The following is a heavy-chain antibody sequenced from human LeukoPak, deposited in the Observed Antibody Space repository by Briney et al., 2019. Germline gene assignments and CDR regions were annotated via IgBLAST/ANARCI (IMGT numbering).Heavy chain of an antibody. J-gene: IGHJ3*02. CDR3: ARPTMVRGDDAFDI. V-gene: IGHV1-69*13. D-gene: IGHD3-10*01. Sequence: GASVKVSCKASGGTFSSYAISWVRQAPGQGLEWMGGIIPIFGTANYAQKFQGRVTITADESTSTAYMELSSLRSEDTAVYYCARPTMVRGDDAFDIWGQGTMVTVSS. CDR2: IIPIFGTA. CDR1: GGTFSSYA.